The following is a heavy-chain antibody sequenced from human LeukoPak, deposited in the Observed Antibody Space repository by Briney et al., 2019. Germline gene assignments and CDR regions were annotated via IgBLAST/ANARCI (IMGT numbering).Heavy chain of an antibody. CDR3: ARGRAEGHYYGSGSYYRGYYYYMDV. J-gene: IGHJ6*03. Sequence: ASVKVSCKASGGTFSSYAISWVRQAPGQGLEWMGGIIPIFGTANYAQKFQGRVTITADESTSTAYMELSSLRSEDTAVYYCARGRAEGHYYGSGSYYRGYYYYMDVWGKGTTVTISS. D-gene: IGHD3-10*01. CDR1: GGTFSSYA. V-gene: IGHV1-69*13. CDR2: IIPIFGTA.